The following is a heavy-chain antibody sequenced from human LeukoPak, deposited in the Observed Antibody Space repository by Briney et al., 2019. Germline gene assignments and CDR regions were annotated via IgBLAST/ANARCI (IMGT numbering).Heavy chain of an antibody. CDR1: GGSISSFY. J-gene: IGHJ3*02. CDR2: IYYSGST. D-gene: IGHD1-26*01. Sequence: SETLSLTCTVSGGSISSFYWSWIRQPPGKGLEWIGYIYYSGSTNYNPSLRSRVTISVDTPKNQFSLKLSSVTAADTAVYYCAKAPVVYDQGAFDIWGQGTMVTVSS. CDR3: AKAPVVYDQGAFDI. V-gene: IGHV4-59*01.